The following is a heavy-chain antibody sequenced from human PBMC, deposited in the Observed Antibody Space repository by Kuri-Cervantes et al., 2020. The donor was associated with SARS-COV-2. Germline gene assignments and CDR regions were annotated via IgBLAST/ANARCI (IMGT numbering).Heavy chain of an antibody. J-gene: IGHJ4*02. Sequence: GESLKISCAASGFTFSSYAMHWVRQAPGKGLEWVAVISYDGSNKYYADSVKGRFTISRDNSKNTLYLLMDSLRAEDTAVYYCARDIAGYSYPAYYFDYWGQGTLVTVSS. V-gene: IGHV3-30*01. CDR2: ISYDGSNK. CDR1: GFTFSSYA. D-gene: IGHD5-18*01. CDR3: ARDIAGYSYPAYYFDY.